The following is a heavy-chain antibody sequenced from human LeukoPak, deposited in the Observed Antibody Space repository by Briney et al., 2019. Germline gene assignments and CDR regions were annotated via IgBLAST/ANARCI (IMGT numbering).Heavy chain of an antibody. Sequence: PGGSLRLSCAASGFTFSDYYMSWIRQAPGKGLEWVSYISSSGTTIYYADSVKGRFTISRDNAKNSLYLQMNSLRAEDTAVYYCAKVSYGSGSYYLDYWGQGTLVTVSS. D-gene: IGHD3-10*01. J-gene: IGHJ4*02. CDR1: GFTFSDYY. V-gene: IGHV3-11*04. CDR3: AKVSYGSGSYYLDY. CDR2: ISSSGTTI.